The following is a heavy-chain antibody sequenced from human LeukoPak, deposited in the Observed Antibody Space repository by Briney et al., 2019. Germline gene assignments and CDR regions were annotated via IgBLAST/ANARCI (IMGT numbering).Heavy chain of an antibody. CDR3: ARGLPDYGSGSQYYFDY. V-gene: IGHV4-4*07. CDR2: IYTSGST. J-gene: IGHJ4*02. CDR1: GGSISSYY. Sequence: SETLSLTCTVSGGSISSYYWSWIRQPAGKGLEWIGRIYTSGSTNYNPSLKSRVTMSVDTSKNQFSLKLSSVTAADTAVYYCARGLPDYGSGSQYYFDYWGQGTLVTVSS. D-gene: IGHD3-10*01.